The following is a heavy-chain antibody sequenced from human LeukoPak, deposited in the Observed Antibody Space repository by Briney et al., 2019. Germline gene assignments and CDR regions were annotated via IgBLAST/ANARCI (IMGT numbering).Heavy chain of an antibody. Sequence: GESLKISCKGSGYSFTSYWIGWVRQMPGKGLEWMGIIYPGDSDTRYSPSFQGQVTISADKSISTAYLQWSSLKASDTAMYYCARRAPDYYDSSGYYYLPLPPFDYWGQGTLVTVSS. J-gene: IGHJ4*02. D-gene: IGHD3-22*01. CDR2: IYPGDSDT. CDR3: ARRAPDYYDSSGYYYLPLPPFDY. CDR1: GYSFTSYW. V-gene: IGHV5-51*01.